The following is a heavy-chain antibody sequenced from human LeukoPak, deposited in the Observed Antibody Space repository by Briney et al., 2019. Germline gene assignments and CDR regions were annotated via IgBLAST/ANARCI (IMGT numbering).Heavy chain of an antibody. D-gene: IGHD3-9*01. CDR3: ARGVRYFDWSYYMDV. J-gene: IGHJ6*03. V-gene: IGHV4-38-2*02. CDR2: IYTSGST. Sequence: PSETLSLTCTVSGYSISSGYYWGWIRQPPGKGLEWIGRIYTSGSTNYNPSLKSRVTISVDTSKNQFSLKLSSVTAADTAVYYCARGVRYFDWSYYMDVWGKGTTVTISS. CDR1: GYSISSGYY.